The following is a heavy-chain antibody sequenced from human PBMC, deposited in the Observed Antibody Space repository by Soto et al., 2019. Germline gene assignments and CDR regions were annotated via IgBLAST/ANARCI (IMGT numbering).Heavy chain of an antibody. CDR2: IIPIFGTA. V-gene: IGHV1-69*13. CDR3: ARDGYSSSWSHYFDY. J-gene: IGHJ4*02. D-gene: IGHD6-13*01. Sequence: GASVKVSCKASGGTFSSYAISWVRQAPGQGLEWMGGIIPIFGTANYAQKFQGRVTITADESASTAYMELSSLRSEDTAVYYCARDGYSSSWSHYFDYWGQGTLVTVSS. CDR1: GGTFSSYA.